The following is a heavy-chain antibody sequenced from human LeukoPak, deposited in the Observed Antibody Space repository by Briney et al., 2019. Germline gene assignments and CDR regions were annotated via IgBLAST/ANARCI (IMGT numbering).Heavy chain of an antibody. CDR3: AKDVVVNENWFDP. V-gene: IGHV3-53*01. CDR2: IYSGGST. CDR1: GFTVSSNY. D-gene: IGHD3-22*01. J-gene: IGHJ5*02. Sequence: GGSLRLSCAASGFTVSSNYMSWVRQAPGKGLEWVSVIYSGGSTYYADSVKGRFTISRGNSKNTLYLQMNSLRAEDTAVYYCAKDVVVNENWFDPWGQGTLVTVSS.